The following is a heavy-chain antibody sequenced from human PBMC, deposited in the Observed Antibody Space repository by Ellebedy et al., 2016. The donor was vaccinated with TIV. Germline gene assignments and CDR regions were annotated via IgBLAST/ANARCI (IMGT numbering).Heavy chain of an antibody. Sequence: GESLKISCAASGFTVSSNYMSWVRQAPGKGLEWVSVIYSGGSTYYADSVKGRFTISRDSSKNTLYLQMNSLRVEDTAVYYCAPANVPPDYWGQGTLVTVSS. CDR3: APANVPPDY. CDR1: GFTVSSNY. CDR2: IYSGGST. J-gene: IGHJ4*02. D-gene: IGHD2-2*01. V-gene: IGHV3-66*01.